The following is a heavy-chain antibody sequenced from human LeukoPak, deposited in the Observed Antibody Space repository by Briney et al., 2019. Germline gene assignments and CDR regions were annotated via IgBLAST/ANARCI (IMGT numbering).Heavy chain of an antibody. D-gene: IGHD3-22*01. CDR3: ARHWVVVMDGYFDP. CDR1: GGSLSSSSYY. J-gene: IGHJ2*01. CDR2: IYYSGST. V-gene: IGHV4-39*01. Sequence: PSETLSLTCAVSGGSLSSSSYYWGCIGQPPGTGLEGVGSIYYSGSTYYNPSLKSRVTISVDTSKNQFTLKLSSVPAADTAVYYCARHWVVVMDGYFDPWGRGTLVTVSS.